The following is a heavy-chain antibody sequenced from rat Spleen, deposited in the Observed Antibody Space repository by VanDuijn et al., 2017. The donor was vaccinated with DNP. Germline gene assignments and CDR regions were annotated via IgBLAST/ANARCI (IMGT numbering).Heavy chain of an antibody. D-gene: IGHD1-4*01. J-gene: IGHJ2*01. CDR1: RITFSDHN. V-gene: IGHV5-7*01. CDR3: AGRPPPTRGPFDY. CDR2: ISYDGSDT. Sequence: EVQLVESGGGLVQPGRSLKLSCEVSRITFSDHNMAWVRQAPKKGLEWVATISYDGSDTYYRDSMKGRFTISRDNAKSTLYLQMNSLRSEDTATYYCAGRPPPTRGPFDYWGQGVTVTVSS.